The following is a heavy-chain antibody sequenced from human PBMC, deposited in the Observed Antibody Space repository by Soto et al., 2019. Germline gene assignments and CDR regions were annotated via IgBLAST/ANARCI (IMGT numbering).Heavy chain of an antibody. J-gene: IGHJ4*02. Sequence: SETLSLTFTVSGGSISSSGYYWGWIRQPPGKGLECIGSIYYSGSTYFNPSLKSRVTISVDTSKNQFSLKLSSVTAADTAVYYCARHSGSSWDPFDSWGQGTLVTVSS. V-gene: IGHV4-39*01. CDR2: IYYSGST. CDR1: GGSISSSGYY. CDR3: ARHSGSSWDPFDS. D-gene: IGHD6-13*01.